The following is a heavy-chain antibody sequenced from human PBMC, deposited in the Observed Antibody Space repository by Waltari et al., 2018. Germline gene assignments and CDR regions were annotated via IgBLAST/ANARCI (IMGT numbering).Heavy chain of an antibody. J-gene: IGHJ3*02. Sequence: EVELEESGGGLVRPGGSLRLSCAGSGFTFGTYSVNWVRQAPGEGLEWVSYISNTAATIFYADSVKGRFTISRDNAENSVYLQMHSLRAEDTAVYYCARSSGYDVFEIWGQGTMVTVSS. CDR2: ISNTAATI. CDR1: GFTFGTYS. V-gene: IGHV3-48*04. D-gene: IGHD3-22*01. CDR3: ARSSGYDVFEI.